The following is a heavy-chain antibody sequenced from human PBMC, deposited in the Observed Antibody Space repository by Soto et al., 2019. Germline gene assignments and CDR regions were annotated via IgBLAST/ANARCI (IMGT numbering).Heavy chain of an antibody. J-gene: IGHJ4*02. Sequence: GSLRLSCAASGFTFSSYAMSWVRQAPGKGLEWVSAISGSGGSTYYADSVKGRFTISRDNSKNTLYLQMNSLRAEDTAVYYCAKVGYLAGRSNPYYFDYWGQGTLVTVSS. CDR1: GFTFSSYA. CDR2: ISGSGGST. CDR3: AKVGYLAGRSNPYYFDY. V-gene: IGHV3-23*01. D-gene: IGHD2-2*03.